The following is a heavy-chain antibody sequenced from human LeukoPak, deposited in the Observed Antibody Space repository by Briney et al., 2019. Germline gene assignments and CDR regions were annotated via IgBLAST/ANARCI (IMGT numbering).Heavy chain of an antibody. V-gene: IGHV3-53*01. CDR3: ARDGSSRSLQY. CDR2: IHSDDST. J-gene: IGHJ1*01. Sequence: GGSLRLSCAASGFTVSSNYMSWVRQAPGKGLEWVSLIHSDDSTYYADSVKGRFTISRDNSKNTVYLRMNTLRAEDTAVYFCARDGSSRSLQYWGQGTLVTVSS. CDR1: GFTVSSNY.